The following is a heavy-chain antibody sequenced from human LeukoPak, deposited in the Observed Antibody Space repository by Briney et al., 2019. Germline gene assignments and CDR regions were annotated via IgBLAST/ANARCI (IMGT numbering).Heavy chain of an antibody. V-gene: IGHV3-23*01. CDR3: AKDKRKYQQPQLDY. D-gene: IGHD2-2*01. CDR1: GFTFSSYA. Sequence: GGSLRLSCAASGFTFSSYAMSWVRQAPGKGLEWVSAISGSGGSTYYADSVKGRFTISRDNSKNTLYLQMNSLRAEDTAVYYCAKDKRKYQQPQLDYWGQGTLVTVSS. J-gene: IGHJ4*02. CDR2: ISGSGGST.